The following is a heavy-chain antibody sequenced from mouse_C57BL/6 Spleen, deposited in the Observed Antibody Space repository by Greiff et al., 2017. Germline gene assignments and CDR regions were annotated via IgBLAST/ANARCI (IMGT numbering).Heavy chain of an antibody. J-gene: IGHJ2*01. D-gene: IGHD2-4*01. V-gene: IGHV1-64*01. CDR3: ARAWIYYDYDGTDY. CDR1: GYTFTSYW. CDR2: FHPNSGST. Sequence: QVQLQQPGAELVKPGASVKLSCKASGYTFTSYWMHWVKQTPGQGLEWIGMFHPNSGSTNYNEKFTSKATLTVDNSSSTAYMQHSSLTSEDSAVYYCARAWIYYDYDGTDYWGQGTTLTVSS.